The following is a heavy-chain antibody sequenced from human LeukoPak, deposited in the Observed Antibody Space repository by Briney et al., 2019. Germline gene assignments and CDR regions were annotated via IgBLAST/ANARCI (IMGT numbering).Heavy chain of an antibody. CDR2: FALSGTT. V-gene: IGHV4-59*08. J-gene: IGHJ4*02. Sequence: SETLSLTCIVSGAYVTTYSWNWIRQSPGRGLEWIGYFALSGTTSYSSSLKSRVTISRDTSKNQLSLKLTSVTAADTAVYYCARWGESEWAFASWGPGTLVTVSS. CDR3: ARWGESEWAFAS. D-gene: IGHD2-21*01. CDR1: GAYVTTYS.